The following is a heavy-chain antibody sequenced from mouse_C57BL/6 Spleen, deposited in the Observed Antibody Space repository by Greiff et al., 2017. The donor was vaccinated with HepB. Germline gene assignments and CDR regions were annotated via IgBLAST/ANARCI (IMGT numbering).Heavy chain of an antibody. CDR1: GFSLTSYG. J-gene: IGHJ1*03. CDR2: IWSGGST. V-gene: IGHV2-2*01. CDR3: ARPLYGNYLYFDV. Sequence: QVQLKESGPGLVQPSQSLSITCTVSGFSLTSYGVHWVRQSPGKGLEWLGVIWSGGSTDYNAAFISRLSISKDNSKSQVFFKMNSLQADDTAIYYCARPLYGNYLYFDVWGTGTTVTVSS. D-gene: IGHD2-1*01.